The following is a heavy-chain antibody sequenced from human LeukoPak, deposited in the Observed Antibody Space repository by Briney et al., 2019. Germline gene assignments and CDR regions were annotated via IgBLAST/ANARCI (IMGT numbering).Heavy chain of an antibody. V-gene: IGHV3-21*01. J-gene: IGHJ4*02. CDR2: ISSSSSYI. CDR3: ARTLQHSGSYPPLVY. D-gene: IGHD1-26*01. Sequence: GGSLRLSCAASGFTFSSYSMNWVRQAPGKGLEWVSSISSSSSYIYYADSVKGRFTISRDNAKNSLYLQMNSLRAEDTAVYYCARTLQHSGSYPPLVYWGQGTLVTVSS. CDR1: GFTFSSYS.